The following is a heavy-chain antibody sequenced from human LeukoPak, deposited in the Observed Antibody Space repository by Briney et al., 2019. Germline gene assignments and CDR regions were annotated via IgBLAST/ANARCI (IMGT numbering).Heavy chain of an antibody. Sequence: SETLSLTCAVSGGSISSSNWRRCVRPPPGKLLEWAVKIYHSGSTNYTPSLKSRVTISGDKSKNQFSLQLSSVTAADTAVYYCARLFGYCSGGSCFPHYFDYWGQGTLVTVSS. CDR3: ARLFGYCSGGSCFPHYFDY. CDR2: IYHSGST. J-gene: IGHJ4*02. CDR1: GGSISSSNW. V-gene: IGHV4-4*02. D-gene: IGHD2-15*01.